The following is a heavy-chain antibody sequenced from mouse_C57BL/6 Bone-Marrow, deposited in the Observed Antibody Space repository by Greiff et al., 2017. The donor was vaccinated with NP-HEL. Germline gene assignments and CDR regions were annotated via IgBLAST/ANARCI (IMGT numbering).Heavy chain of an antibody. J-gene: IGHJ4*01. CDR2: ISSGGGYT. CDR3: ARYYYGNDY. CDR1: GFTFSSYG. V-gene: IGHV5-6*01. Sequence: EVQGVESGGDLVKPGGSLKLSCAASGFTFSSYGMSWVRQTPDKRLEWVAIISSGGGYTNYPDSVKGRFTISRDNAKSTLYLQMSSLKSEDTAVYYCARYYYGNDYWGQGTSVTVSS.